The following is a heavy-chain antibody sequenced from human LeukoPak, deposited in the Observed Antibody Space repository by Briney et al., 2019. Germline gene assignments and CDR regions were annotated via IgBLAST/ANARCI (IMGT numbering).Heavy chain of an antibody. CDR1: GYTFTVYY. CDR3: AGDSGAAVAADWYFDL. D-gene: IGHD6-19*01. CDR2: INANSGGT. V-gene: IGHV1-2*02. Sequence: ASVKVSCKASGYTFTVYYIHWVRQAPGQGLEWMGWINANSGGTNYAQKFRGRVSMTRDTSISTAYMELSSLRSDDTAVYYCAGDSGAAVAADWYFDLWGRGTLVTVSS. J-gene: IGHJ2*01.